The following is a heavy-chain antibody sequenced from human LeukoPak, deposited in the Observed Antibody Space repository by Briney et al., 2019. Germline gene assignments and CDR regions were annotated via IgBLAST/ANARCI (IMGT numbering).Heavy chain of an antibody. J-gene: IGHJ5*02. V-gene: IGHV4-31*03. Sequence: PSETLSLTCTVSGGSIRSGAYYWTWIRQHPGKGLEWIGYIYYSGTTYYNPSLKGRVTMSVDTSRNQFSLKLSSVTAADTAIYYCTREAPTPNWLDPWGQGTLVTVSS. CDR1: GGSIRSGAYY. CDR3: TREAPTPNWLDP. CDR2: IYYSGTT.